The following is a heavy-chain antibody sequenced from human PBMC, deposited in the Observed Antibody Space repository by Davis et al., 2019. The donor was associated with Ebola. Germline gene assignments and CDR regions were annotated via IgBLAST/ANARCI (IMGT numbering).Heavy chain of an antibody. CDR3: ASSRGYSYGAAYYYYGMDV. J-gene: IGHJ6*02. D-gene: IGHD5-18*01. CDR2: ISGSGGST. Sequence: GESLKISCAASGFTFSSYAMSWVRQAPGKGLEWVSAISGSGGSTYYADSVKGRFTISRDNSKNTLYLQMNSLRAEDTAVYYCASSRGYSYGAAYYYYGMDVWGQGTTVTVSS. V-gene: IGHV3-23*01. CDR1: GFTFSSYA.